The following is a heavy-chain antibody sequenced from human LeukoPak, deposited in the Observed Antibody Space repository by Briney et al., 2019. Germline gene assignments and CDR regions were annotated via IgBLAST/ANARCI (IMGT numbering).Heavy chain of an antibody. Sequence: GGSLRLSCAVSGFTFSRYWMSWVRQAPGKGLEWVANIKQDGSEKYHVDSVKGRFTISRDNAKNPLYLQMNSLRAEDTAVYYCARDLSGRSYWGQGTLVTVSS. CDR2: IKQDGSEK. CDR3: ARDLSGRSY. J-gene: IGHJ4*02. CDR1: GFTFSRYW. D-gene: IGHD3-10*01. V-gene: IGHV3-7*01.